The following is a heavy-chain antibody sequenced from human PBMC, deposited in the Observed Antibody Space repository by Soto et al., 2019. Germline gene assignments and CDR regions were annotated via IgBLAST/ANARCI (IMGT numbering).Heavy chain of an antibody. CDR1: GFTFSSYA. CDR2: ISGSGGST. D-gene: IGHD3-10*01. V-gene: IGHV3-23*01. CDR3: AKGRYYGSGSYYSVGLFDP. J-gene: IGHJ5*02. Sequence: GGSLRLSCAASGFTFSSYAMSWVRQAPGKGLEWVSAISGSGGSTYYADSVKGRFTISRENSKNTLYLQMNSLRAEDTAVYYCAKGRYYGSGSYYSVGLFDPWGQGTLVTVSS.